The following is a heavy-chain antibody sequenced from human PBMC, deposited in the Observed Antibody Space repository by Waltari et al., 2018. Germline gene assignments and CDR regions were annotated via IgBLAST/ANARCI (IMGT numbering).Heavy chain of an antibody. CDR3: ARNTAMDQYYYYGMDV. J-gene: IGHJ6*02. CDR1: GGTFSSYA. V-gene: IGHV1-69*01. Sequence: QVQLVQSGAEVKKPGSSVKVSCKASGGTFSSYAISWVRQAPGQGLEWMGGIITIFGTANYEQKFQGRVTITADESTSTAYMELSSLRSEETAVYYCARNTAMDQYYYYGMDVWGQGTTVTVSS. CDR2: IITIFGTA. D-gene: IGHD5-18*01.